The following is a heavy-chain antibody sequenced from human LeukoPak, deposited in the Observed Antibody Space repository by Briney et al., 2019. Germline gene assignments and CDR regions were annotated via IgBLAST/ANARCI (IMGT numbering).Heavy chain of an antibody. CDR3: EGRWT. J-gene: IGHJ5*02. D-gene: IGHD4-23*01. CDR1: GFTFSDYW. CDR2: IKQDGSEK. Sequence: PGGSLRLSCVASGFTFSDYWMNWVRQVPGKGLEWVANIKQDGSEKNYVDSVKGRFTISRDNAKNSLYLQMNSPRAEDTAVYYCEGRWTWGQGTLVTVSS. V-gene: IGHV3-7*01.